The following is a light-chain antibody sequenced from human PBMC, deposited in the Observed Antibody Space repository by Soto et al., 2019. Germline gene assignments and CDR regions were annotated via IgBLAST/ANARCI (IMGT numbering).Light chain of an antibody. CDR3: ASYAGNKVV. V-gene: IGLV2-8*01. CDR2: EVT. CDR1: SSDIGGYNY. J-gene: IGLJ2*01. Sequence: ALTQPPSASGSPGQSVAISCTGTSSDIGGYNYVSWYQQHSGKAPKLIIYEVTRRPSGVPDRFSGSKSGSTASLTVSGLQAEDEADYYCASYAGNKVVFGGGTKVTVL.